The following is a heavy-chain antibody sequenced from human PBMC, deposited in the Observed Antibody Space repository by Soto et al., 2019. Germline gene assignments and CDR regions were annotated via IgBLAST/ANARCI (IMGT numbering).Heavy chain of an antibody. Sequence: GESMQLSCNGPGYTFTDYWIGWVRQLPGKGLEWMGIIYPGDSDARYSPSFQGHVTITVDKSTSTAYLQWNTLTASDTAMYYCTRQCSYVQYYYGEMDGGGQETTVTFSS. CDR3: TRQCSYVQYYYGEMDG. J-gene: IGHJ6*02. CDR1: GYTFTDYW. D-gene: IGHD3-16*01. CDR2: IYPGDSDA. V-gene: IGHV5-51*01.